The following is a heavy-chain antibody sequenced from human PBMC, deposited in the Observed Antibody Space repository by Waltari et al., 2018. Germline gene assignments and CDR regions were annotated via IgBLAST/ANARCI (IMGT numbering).Heavy chain of an antibody. J-gene: IGHJ6*02. CDR2: ISSDASDT. V-gene: IGHV3-74*03. Sequence: VSGGGLVQPGDSLRLSCAASGFTFSTYWMTWVRQAPGTGPLWVSRISSDASDTAYADSVKGRFTISRDNAKNTLYLQMNRLRAEDTAVYYCARVARRTYRSPVPGRHYYYGMDVWGQGTTVTVSS. CDR3: ARVARRTYRSPVPGRHYYYGMDV. D-gene: IGHD1-1*01. CDR1: GFTFSTYW.